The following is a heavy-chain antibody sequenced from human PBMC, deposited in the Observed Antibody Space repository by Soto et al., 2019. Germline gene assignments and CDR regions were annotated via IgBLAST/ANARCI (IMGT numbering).Heavy chain of an antibody. CDR3: ASLPYYYGSGSYYAHGY. CDR2: IIPIFGTA. V-gene: IGHV1-69*06. CDR1: GGTFSSYA. J-gene: IGHJ4*02. Sequence: QVQLGQSGAEVKKPGSSVKVSCKASGGTFSSYAISWVRQAPGQGLEWMGGIIPIFGTANYAQKFQGRVTITADKSTSTAYMELSSLRSEDTAVYYCASLPYYYGSGSYYAHGYWGQGTLVTVSS. D-gene: IGHD3-10*01.